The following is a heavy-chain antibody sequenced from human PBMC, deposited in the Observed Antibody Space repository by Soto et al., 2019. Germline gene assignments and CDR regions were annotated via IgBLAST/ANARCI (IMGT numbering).Heavy chain of an antibody. CDR2: ISSSSSYI. CDR3: ARGDELPTFSDY. CDR1: GFTFSSYS. Sequence: EVQLVESGGGLVKPGGSLRLSCAASGFTFSSYSMNWVRQAPGKGLEWVSSISSSSSYIYYADSVKGRFTISRDNAKNSLYLQMNSLRAEDTAVYYCARGDELPTFSDYWGQGTLVTVSS. V-gene: IGHV3-21*01. D-gene: IGHD1-26*01. J-gene: IGHJ4*02.